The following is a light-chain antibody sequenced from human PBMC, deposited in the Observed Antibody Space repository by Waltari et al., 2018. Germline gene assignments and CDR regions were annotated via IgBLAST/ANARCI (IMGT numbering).Light chain of an antibody. Sequence: QSALTQPPSASGSPGQSVTIPCTGTSTDIGVYNYVSWYQQHPGKAPQLLIYEVSSRPSGVPDRFSGSKAGIAASLTVFGLQTEDEADYYCASFAGSNTLFGGGTKLTVL. CDR3: ASFAGSNTL. J-gene: IGLJ2*01. CDR1: STDIGVYNY. V-gene: IGLV2-8*01. CDR2: EVS.